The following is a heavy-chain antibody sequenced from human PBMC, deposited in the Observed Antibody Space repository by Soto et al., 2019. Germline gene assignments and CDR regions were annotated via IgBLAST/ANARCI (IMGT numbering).Heavy chain of an antibody. CDR1: GASISGFY. CDR3: VRDGTKTLRDWFDP. CDR2: IYATGTT. V-gene: IGHV4-4*07. J-gene: IGHJ5*02. D-gene: IGHD1-1*01. Sequence: SETLSLTCTVSGASISGFYWSWIRKSAGKGLEWIGRIYATGTTDYNPSLKSRVMMSVDTSKKQYSLKLRSVTAADTAVYYCVRDGTKTLRDWFDPWGQGISVTVSS.